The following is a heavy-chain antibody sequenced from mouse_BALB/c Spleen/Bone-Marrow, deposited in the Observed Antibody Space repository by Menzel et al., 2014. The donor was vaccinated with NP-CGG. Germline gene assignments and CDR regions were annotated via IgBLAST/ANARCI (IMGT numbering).Heavy chain of an antibody. V-gene: IGHV3-2*02. Sequence: VQLQQSGPGLVKPSQSLSLTCTVTGYSITSDYAWSWIRQFPGNKLEWMGYITYSGSTSYNPSLKSRISITRDTSKNQFFLQLNSVTTEGTATYFCAGIYDYDAVFAYWGQGTLVTVSA. CDR1: GYSITSDYA. CDR3: AGIYDYDAVFAY. J-gene: IGHJ3*01. CDR2: ITYSGST. D-gene: IGHD2-4*01.